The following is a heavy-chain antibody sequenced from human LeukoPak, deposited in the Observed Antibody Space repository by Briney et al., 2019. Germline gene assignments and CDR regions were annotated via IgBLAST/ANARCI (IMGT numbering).Heavy chain of an antibody. CDR3: AKDTGYSYEDGCVY. D-gene: IGHD5-18*01. CDR1: GYTFTSYG. V-gene: IGHV1-18*01. J-gene: IGHJ4*02. Sequence: ASVKVSCKASGYTFTSYGISWVRQAPGQGLEWRGWISAYNGNTNYAQKLQGRVTMTTDTSTSTAYMELRSLRSDDTALYYCAKDTGYSYEDGCVYWGQGTLVTVSS. CDR2: ISAYNGNT.